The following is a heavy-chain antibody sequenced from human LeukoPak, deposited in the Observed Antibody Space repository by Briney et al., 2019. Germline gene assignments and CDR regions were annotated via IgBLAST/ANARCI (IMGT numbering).Heavy chain of an antibody. D-gene: IGHD3-16*01. CDR1: GYTFTSYD. CDR3: ARDRSLRLGESTYDY. J-gene: IGHJ4*02. V-gene: IGHV1-2*02. Sequence: ASVKVSCKASGYTFTSYDINWVRQAPGQGLEWMGWINPNSGGTNYAQKFQGRVTMTRDTSISTAYMELSRLRSDDTAVYYCARDRSLRLGESTYDYWGQGTLVTVSS. CDR2: INPNSGGT.